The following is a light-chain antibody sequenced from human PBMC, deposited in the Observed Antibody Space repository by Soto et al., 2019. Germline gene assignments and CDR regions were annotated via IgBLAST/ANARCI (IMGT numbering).Light chain of an antibody. CDR3: CSYAGSYTHVV. V-gene: IGLV2-11*01. J-gene: IGLJ2*01. CDR2: DVS. Sequence: QSALTQPRSVSGSPGQSVTISCTGTIDDVGRYNYVSWYQQHLGKAPKLMIYDVSKRPSGVPDRFSGSKSGNTASLTISGLQAEHEADYYCCSYAGSYTHVVFGEGTKVTVL. CDR1: IDDVGRYNY.